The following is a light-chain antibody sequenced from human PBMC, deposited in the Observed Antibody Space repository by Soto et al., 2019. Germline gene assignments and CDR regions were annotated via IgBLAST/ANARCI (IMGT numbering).Light chain of an antibody. J-gene: IGKJ1*01. CDR1: QSVGTY. CDR3: QQSASTPQT. Sequence: DIQMTQSPSSLSASVGDRVTITCRASQSVGTYVSWYQQKEGKAPKLLINVASTLQSGVASTFSGSGSGTDFTLAISSLQPEDFATYYCQQSASTPQTFGQGTKVEIK. V-gene: IGKV1-39*01. CDR2: VAS.